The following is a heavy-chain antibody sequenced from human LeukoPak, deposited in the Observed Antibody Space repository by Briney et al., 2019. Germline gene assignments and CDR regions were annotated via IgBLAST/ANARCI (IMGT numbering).Heavy chain of an antibody. V-gene: IGHV3-9*01. CDR3: AKDYYSSGYYYYAMDV. J-gene: IGHJ6*02. CDR1: GFTFDDYA. D-gene: IGHD6-19*01. Sequence: GRSLRLSCEASGFTFDDYAMHWVRQAPGKGLEWVSGISWNSVSIDYADSVKGRFTISRDNAKNSLYPQMNSLRAEDTALYYCAKDYYSSGYYYYAMDVWGRGTTVTVSS. CDR2: ISWNSVSI.